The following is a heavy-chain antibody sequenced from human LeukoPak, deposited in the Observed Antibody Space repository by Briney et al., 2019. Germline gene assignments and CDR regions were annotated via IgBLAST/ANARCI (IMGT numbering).Heavy chain of an antibody. V-gene: IGHV3-23*01. CDR3: ARYCSGGNCYAGLGY. CDR1: GFTFDDFG. D-gene: IGHD2-15*01. CDR2: ITGST. Sequence: GGSLRLSCAASGFTFDDFGMGWVRQTPGKGLEWVSAITGSTHYADSVKGRFTISRDNSKNTLYLQMNSLRVEDTAVYYCARYCSGGNCYAGLGYWGQGTLVTVSS. J-gene: IGHJ4*02.